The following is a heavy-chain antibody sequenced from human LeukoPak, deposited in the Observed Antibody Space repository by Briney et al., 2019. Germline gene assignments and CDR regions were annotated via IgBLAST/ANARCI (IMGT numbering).Heavy chain of an antibody. Sequence: SETLSLTCTVSGGSISSYYWSWIRQPPGKGLEWIGYIYYSGSTNYNPSLKSRVTISVDTSKNQFSLKLSSVTAADTAVYYCARVESGHDDRGSFDYWGQGTLVTVSS. CDR1: GGSISSYY. CDR3: ARVESGHDDRGSFDY. J-gene: IGHJ4*02. D-gene: IGHD5-12*01. V-gene: IGHV4-59*01. CDR2: IYYSGST.